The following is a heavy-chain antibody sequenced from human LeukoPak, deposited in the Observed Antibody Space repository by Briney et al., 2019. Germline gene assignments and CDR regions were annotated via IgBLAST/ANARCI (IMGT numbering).Heavy chain of an antibody. CDR3: ARSITIFGVVIPPDY. J-gene: IGHJ4*02. Sequence: GASLKISCKGSGSRFTSYWIGWVRPMPGKGLEWMGIIYPGDSDTRYSPSFQGQVTISADKSISTAYLQWSSLKASDTAMYYCARSITIFGVVIPPDYWGQGTLVTVSS. CDR2: IYPGDSDT. D-gene: IGHD3-3*01. CDR1: GSRFTSYW. V-gene: IGHV5-51*01.